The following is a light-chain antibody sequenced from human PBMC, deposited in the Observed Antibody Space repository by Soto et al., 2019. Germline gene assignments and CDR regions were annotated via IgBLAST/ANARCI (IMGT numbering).Light chain of an antibody. CDR2: DAS. V-gene: IGKV1-5*01. J-gene: IGKJ2*01. Sequence: DIQLTQSPSTLSASVGDRVTITCRASQRISSWLAWYQPKPGKAPKLLIYDASSLESGVPSRFSGSGSVTELTLTISSLQPDDFATYYFQQYNSYLYTFGQGTKLESK. CDR3: QQYNSYLYT. CDR1: QRISSW.